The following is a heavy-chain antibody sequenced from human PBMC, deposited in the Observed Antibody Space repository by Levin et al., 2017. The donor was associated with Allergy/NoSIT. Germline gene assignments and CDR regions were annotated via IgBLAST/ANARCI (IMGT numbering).Heavy chain of an antibody. CDR3: ARADSSAYPDY. D-gene: IGHD3-22*01. CDR1: GFTFESYA. V-gene: IGHV3-30*09. J-gene: IGHJ4*02. Sequence: GGSLRLSCAASGFTFESYAMHWFRQAPGKGLEWVAVISYDGSTTYYADSVKGRFAISRDSSKNTLYVQMNSLRPEDTAVYYCARADSSAYPDYWGQGTLVTVSS. CDR2: ISYDGSTT.